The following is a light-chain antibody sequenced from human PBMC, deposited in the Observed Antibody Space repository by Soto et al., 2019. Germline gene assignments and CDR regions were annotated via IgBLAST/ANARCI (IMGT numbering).Light chain of an antibody. V-gene: IGKV1-8*01. Sequence: AIRMTQSPSSFYAATGDRVTITCRASQGISSHLAWYQVKPGKAPRLLIYTASYLESGVPSRFSGSGSGTDLTHTISSLHSEYFAVYYRQPYFSYPLTFGGGTKVEIK. J-gene: IGKJ4*01. CDR3: QPYFSYPLT. CDR1: QGISSH. CDR2: TAS.